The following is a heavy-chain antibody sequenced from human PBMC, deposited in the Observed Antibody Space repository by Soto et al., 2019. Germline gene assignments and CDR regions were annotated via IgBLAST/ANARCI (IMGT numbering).Heavy chain of an antibody. V-gene: IGHV3-23*01. CDR2: ISGSAIST. D-gene: IGHD1-1*01. Sequence: EVHLLESGGGFVQPGGSLRLSCVASGFIFSSYAMTWVRQAPGKGLEWVASISGSAISTEYADSVRGRFTISRDNSKNTVFLQMQSLRADDSATYYCVNWNDEDVDWGQGTLVAVSS. CDR3: VNWNDEDVD. J-gene: IGHJ4*01. CDR1: GFIFSSYA.